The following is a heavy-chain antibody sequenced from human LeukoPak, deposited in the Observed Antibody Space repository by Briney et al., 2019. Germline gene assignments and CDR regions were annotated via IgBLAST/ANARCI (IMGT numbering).Heavy chain of an antibody. CDR2: ISNTGST. Sequence: SETLSLTCAVSGASISYYYWSWIRQPPGEGLEWIGYISNTGSTNYNPSLKSRVTISVDTSKNQISLRLSSVTAADTAVYYCARVQVRFSPFDPWGQGTPVTVSS. V-gene: IGHV4-59*01. CDR1: GASISYYY. CDR3: ARVQVRFSPFDP. J-gene: IGHJ5*02. D-gene: IGHD3-3*01.